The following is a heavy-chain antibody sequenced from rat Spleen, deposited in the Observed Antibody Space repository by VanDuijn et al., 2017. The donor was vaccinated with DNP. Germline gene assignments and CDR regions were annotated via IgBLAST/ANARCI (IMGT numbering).Heavy chain of an antibody. CDR2: MSSGGST. Sequence: QVQLKESGPGMVQPSQTLSLTCTVSGFSLTDYSVHWVRQPPGKVLEWIAAMSSGGSTYYNSALKSRLSISRDTSKSQVFLKMNSVQTEDTAMYFCARGGTLDYWGQGVMVTVSS. J-gene: IGHJ2*01. CDR3: ARGGTLDY. CDR1: GFSLTDYS. V-gene: IGHV2-6*01.